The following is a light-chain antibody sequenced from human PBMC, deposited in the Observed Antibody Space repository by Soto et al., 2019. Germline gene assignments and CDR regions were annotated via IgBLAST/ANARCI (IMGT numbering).Light chain of an antibody. CDR3: SSYAGTNII. CDR2: EVS. J-gene: IGLJ2*01. CDR1: SSDVGGYNY. V-gene: IGLV2-8*01. Sequence: QSGLTQPPSASGSPGQSVTISCTGTSSDVGGYNYVSWYQQHPGKAPKLMIYEVSKWPSGVPDRFSGSKSGNTASLTVSGLQAEDEADYYRSSYAGTNIIFGGGTKVTVL.